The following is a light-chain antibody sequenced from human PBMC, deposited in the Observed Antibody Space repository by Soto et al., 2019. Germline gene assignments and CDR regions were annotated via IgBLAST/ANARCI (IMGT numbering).Light chain of an antibody. CDR1: QSIDNY. Sequence: DIQMTQSPSSLSASVGDRVTITCRASQSIDNYLNWYRQKPGKAPELLIYAASLLQREVPSMFGGSGSGTDFSLTISSLQPEDFASYYCQQSYNVLSWTFGQGTKVDMK. CDR2: AAS. V-gene: IGKV1-39*01. J-gene: IGKJ1*01. CDR3: QQSYNVLSWT.